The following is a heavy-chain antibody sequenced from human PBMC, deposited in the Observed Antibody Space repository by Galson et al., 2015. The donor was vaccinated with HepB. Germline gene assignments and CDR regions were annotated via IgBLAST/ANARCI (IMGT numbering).Heavy chain of an antibody. CDR2: INHSGST. V-gene: IGHV4-34*01. D-gene: IGHD3-22*01. J-gene: IGHJ3*02. Sequence: LSLTCAVYGGSFSGYYWSWIRQPPGKGLEWIGEINHSGSTNYNPSLKSRVTISVDTSKNQFSLKLSSVTAADTAVYYCAGTFYYDSSGPRGAFDIWGQGTMVTVSS. CDR3: AGTFYYDSSGPRGAFDI. CDR1: GGSFSGYY.